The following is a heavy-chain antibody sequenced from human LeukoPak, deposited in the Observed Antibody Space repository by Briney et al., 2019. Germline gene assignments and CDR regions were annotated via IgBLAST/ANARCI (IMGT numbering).Heavy chain of an antibody. Sequence: SETLSLTCTVSGGSISSYYWSWIRQPAGKGLEWIGRIYTSGSTNYNPSLKSRVTMSVDTSKNQFSLKLSSVTAADTAVYYCARELGSGGSYYERLAYFDYWGQGTLVTVSS. J-gene: IGHJ4*02. CDR2: IYTSGST. V-gene: IGHV4-4*07. CDR3: ARELGSGGSYYERLAYFDY. D-gene: IGHD1-26*01. CDR1: GGSISSYY.